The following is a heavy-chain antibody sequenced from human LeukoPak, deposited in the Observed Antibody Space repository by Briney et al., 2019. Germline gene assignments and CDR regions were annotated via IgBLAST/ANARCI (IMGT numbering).Heavy chain of an antibody. Sequence: SETLSLTCTVSGGSVSSGSYYWSWIRQPPGKGLEWIGYIYYSGSTNYNPSLKSRVTISVDTPKNQFSLKLSSVTAADTAVYYRAREEADSYYDSSGPFDYWGQGTLVTVSS. CDR1: GGSVSSGSYY. D-gene: IGHD3-22*01. J-gene: IGHJ4*02. CDR2: IYYSGST. V-gene: IGHV4-61*01. CDR3: AREEADSYYDSSGPFDY.